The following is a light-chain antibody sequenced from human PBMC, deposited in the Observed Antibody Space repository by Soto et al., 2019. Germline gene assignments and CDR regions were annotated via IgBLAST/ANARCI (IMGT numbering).Light chain of an antibody. Sequence: IQITQSPSTVSASVGDRVTITCRASQSISSWLAWYQQRSGKAPRLLIYKASSLESGVPSRFSGSGSGTEFTLTISSLQPDDFATYFCQQYQTYATFGQGTRLEI. CDR3: QQYQTYAT. J-gene: IGKJ5*01. V-gene: IGKV1-5*03. CDR2: KAS. CDR1: QSISSW.